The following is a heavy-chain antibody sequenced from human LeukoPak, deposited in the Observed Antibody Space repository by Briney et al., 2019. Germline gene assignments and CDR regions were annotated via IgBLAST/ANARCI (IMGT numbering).Heavy chain of an antibody. J-gene: IGHJ4*02. CDR1: GFTFSSYS. V-gene: IGHV3-21*01. CDR3: ARVKGGSYYEWDY. Sequence: GGSLRLSCAASGFTFSSYSMNWVRQAPGKGLEWVSSISSSSSYIYYADSVKGRFTISRDNAKNSLYLQMNSLRAEDTAVYYCARVKGGSYYEWDYWGQGTLVTVSS. D-gene: IGHD1-26*01. CDR2: ISSSSSYI.